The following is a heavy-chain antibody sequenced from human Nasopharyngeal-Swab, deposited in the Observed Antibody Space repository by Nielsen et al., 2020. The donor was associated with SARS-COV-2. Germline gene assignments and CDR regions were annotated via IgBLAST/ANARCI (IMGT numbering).Heavy chain of an antibody. V-gene: IGHV3-48*01. CDR3: ARDGVSSGYYYYYYMDV. J-gene: IGHJ6*03. D-gene: IGHD1-26*01. Sequence: GGSLRLSCAASGFTFSSYSMNWVRQAPGKGLEWVSYISSSSSTIYYADSVKGRFTISRDNAKNSLYLQMNSLRAEDPAVYYCARDGVSSGYYYYYYMDVWGKGTTVTVSS. CDR2: ISSSSSTI. CDR1: GFTFSSYS.